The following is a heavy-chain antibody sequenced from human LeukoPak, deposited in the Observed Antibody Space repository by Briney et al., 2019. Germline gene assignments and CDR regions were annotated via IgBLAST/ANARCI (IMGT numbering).Heavy chain of an antibody. D-gene: IGHD5-24*01. J-gene: IGHJ4*02. CDR2: ISSSSSTI. CDR3: ASTVEIVSKRYFDY. V-gene: IGHV3-48*04. Sequence: PGGSLRLSCAASGFTFSSYSMNWVRQAPGKGLEWVSYISSSSSTIYYADSEKGRFTISRDNAKSSLYLQMNSLRAEDTAVYYCASTVEIVSKRYFDYWGQGTLVTVSS. CDR1: GFTFSSYS.